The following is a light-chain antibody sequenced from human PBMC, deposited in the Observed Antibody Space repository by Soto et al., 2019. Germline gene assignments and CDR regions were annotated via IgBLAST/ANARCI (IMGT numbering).Light chain of an antibody. CDR3: SSYTSTSTLVV. Sequence: QSALTQPASVSGSPGQSITISCTGTRSDVGGYNYVSWYQQHPGKAPKLMIFEVSNRPSGVSNRFSGSESGNTASLTISGLQAADEADYYCSSYTSTSTLVVFGTGTKVTVL. CDR2: EVS. CDR1: RSDVGGYNY. V-gene: IGLV2-14*01. J-gene: IGLJ1*01.